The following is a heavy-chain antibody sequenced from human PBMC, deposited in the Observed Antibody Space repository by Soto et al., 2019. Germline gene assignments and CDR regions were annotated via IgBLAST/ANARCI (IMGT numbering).Heavy chain of an antibody. CDR3: ARSSASGRTIYDSSGWGMDV. J-gene: IGHJ6*02. Sequence: QLQLQESGSGLVKPSQTLSLTCAVSGGSISSGGYSWSWIRQPPGKGLEWIGYIYHSGSTYYNPSLKSRVTISVDRSKNQFSLKLSSVTAADTAVYYCARSSASGRTIYDSSGWGMDVWGQGTTVTVSS. V-gene: IGHV4-30-2*01. CDR1: GGSISSGGYS. D-gene: IGHD3-22*01. CDR2: IYHSGST.